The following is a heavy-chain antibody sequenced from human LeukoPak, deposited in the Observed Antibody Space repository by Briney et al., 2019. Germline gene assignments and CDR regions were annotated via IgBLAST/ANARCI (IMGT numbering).Heavy chain of an antibody. D-gene: IGHD6-13*01. J-gene: IGHJ4*02. CDR3: AKQRSAIATAATNY. CDR1: GFTFSNSA. Sequence: GGSLRLSCAASGFTFSNSAMSWVRQAPEKGLEWVSSISGSGDTTYSADSVKGRFSISRDISKNTLYLQMNSLRAEDTAVYYCAKQRSAIATAATNYWGQGTLVTVSS. V-gene: IGHV3-23*01. CDR2: ISGSGDTT.